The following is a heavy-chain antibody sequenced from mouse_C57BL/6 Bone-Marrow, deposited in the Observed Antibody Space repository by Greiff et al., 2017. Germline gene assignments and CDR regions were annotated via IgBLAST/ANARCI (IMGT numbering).Heavy chain of an antibody. J-gene: IGHJ4*01. V-gene: IGHV10-1*01. CDR2: IRSKSNNYAT. Sequence: GGGLVQPKGSLKLSCAASGFSFNTYAMNWVRQAPGKGLEWVARIRSKSNNYATYYADSVKDRFTISRDDSESMLYLQMNNLKTEDTAMYYCVRHWLGAMDYWGQGTSVTVSS. CDR3: VRHWLGAMDY. CDR1: GFSFNTYA.